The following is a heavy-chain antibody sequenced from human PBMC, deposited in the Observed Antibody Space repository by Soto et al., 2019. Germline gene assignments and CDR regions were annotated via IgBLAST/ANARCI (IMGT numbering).Heavy chain of an antibody. Sequence: QITLNESGPTVVKPAETLTLTCTFSGFSLTTSGVGVGWIRQSPGKAPEWLALIYWDDDKRYSASLKSRLTINKDTSKNQVVLTMASVDPADTATYYCAHRILRTVFGLVTTTAIYFDFWGQGTPVVVS. J-gene: IGHJ4*02. CDR1: GFSLTTSGVG. D-gene: IGHD3-3*01. CDR2: IYWDDDK. V-gene: IGHV2-5*02. CDR3: AHRILRTVFGLVTTTAIYFDF.